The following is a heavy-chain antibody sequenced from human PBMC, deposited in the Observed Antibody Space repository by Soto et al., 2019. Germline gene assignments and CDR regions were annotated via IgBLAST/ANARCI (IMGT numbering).Heavy chain of an antibody. D-gene: IGHD5-12*01. CDR3: ARLEGLATISYYFDF. V-gene: IGHV4-39*01. Sequence: QLQLQESGPGLVKPSETLSLTCSVSDDSINSDKYYWGWIRQPPGKGLEWIGSIYYRGNAYYNPSLQPRVTIARDKSKSQFALKLNSVTAADSALYFCARLEGLATISYYFDFWGPGALVTVSS. CDR2: IYYRGNA. J-gene: IGHJ4*02. CDR1: DDSINSDKYY.